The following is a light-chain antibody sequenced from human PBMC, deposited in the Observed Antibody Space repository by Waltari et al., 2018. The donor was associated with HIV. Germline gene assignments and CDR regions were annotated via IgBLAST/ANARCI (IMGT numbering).Light chain of an antibody. V-gene: IGLV2-14*01. CDR3: SSYTSSSTLEGV. CDR2: EVS. Sequence: QSALTQPASVSGSPGQSITISCTGTSSDVGHYNSVSWYQQHPGKAPKLMIYEVSNRPSGVSNRFSGSKSGNTASLTISGLQAEDEADYYCSSYTSSSTLEGVFGGGTKLTVL. J-gene: IGLJ2*01. CDR1: SSDVGHYNS.